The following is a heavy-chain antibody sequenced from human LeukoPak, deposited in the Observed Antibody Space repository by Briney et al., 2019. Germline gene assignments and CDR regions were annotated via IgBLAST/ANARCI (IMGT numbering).Heavy chain of an antibody. CDR3: AKASPDSGSWLDY. J-gene: IGHJ4*02. V-gene: IGHV3-30*18. CDR2: ISNDGNIK. CDR1: GFTFSFYG. D-gene: IGHD3-10*01. Sequence: GGSLRLSCVVSGFTFSFYGMHWVRQAPHKGLEWVAVISNDGNIKHYIDSVKGRFTISRDNPKNTLYLQMNSLRAEDTAVYYCAKASPDSGSWLDYWGQGTLVTVSS.